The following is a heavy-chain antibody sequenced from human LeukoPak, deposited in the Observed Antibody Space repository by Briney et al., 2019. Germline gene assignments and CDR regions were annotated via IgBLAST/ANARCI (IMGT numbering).Heavy chain of an antibody. CDR1: GFTFRSYW. V-gene: IGHV3-74*01. J-gene: IGHJ4*02. Sequence: GSLRLSCAASGFTFRSYWMHWVRQAPGKGLVWVSRINSDGSSASYADSVKGRLTVSRDNAKNTLYLHMNSLRAEDTAVYYCARDSPSGSPFDYWGQGTLVTVSS. CDR2: INSDGSSA. D-gene: IGHD3-10*01. CDR3: ARDSPSGSPFDY.